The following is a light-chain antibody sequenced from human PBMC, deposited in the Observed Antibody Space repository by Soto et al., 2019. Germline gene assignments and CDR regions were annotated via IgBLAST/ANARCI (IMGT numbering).Light chain of an antibody. J-gene: IGLJ3*02. V-gene: IGLV2-14*01. CDR1: SSDVGGYNY. CDR3: SSYTSTSRV. CDR2: EVS. Sequence: QSVLTQPVSVSGSPGQSITISCTGTSSDVGGYNYVSWYQQHPGKAPKLMIYEVSNRPSGVSNRFSGSKSGNTASLTISGLQAEDEADYYCSSYTSTSRVFGGGTKVTVL.